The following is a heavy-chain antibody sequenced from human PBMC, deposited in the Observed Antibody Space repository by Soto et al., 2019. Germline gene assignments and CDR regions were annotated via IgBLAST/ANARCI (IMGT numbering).Heavy chain of an antibody. CDR1: GYTLTELS. Sequence: GASVKVSCKVSGYTLTELSMHWVRQAPGKGLEWMGGFDPEDGETIYAQKFQGRVTMTEGTSTDTAYMELSSLRSEDTAVYYCGTPRRGAARPYYYGMDVWGQGTTVTVSS. CDR3: GTPRRGAARPYYYGMDV. J-gene: IGHJ6*02. D-gene: IGHD6-6*01. V-gene: IGHV1-24*01. CDR2: FDPEDGET.